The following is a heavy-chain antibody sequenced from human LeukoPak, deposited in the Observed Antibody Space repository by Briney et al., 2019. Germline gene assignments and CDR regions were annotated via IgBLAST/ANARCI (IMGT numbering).Heavy chain of an antibody. Sequence: QVQLQQWGAGLLKPSETLSLTRAVYGGSFSGYYWSWIRQPPGKGLEWIGEIYHSGSTNYNPSLKSRVTISVDKSKNQFSLKLSSVTAADTAVYYCARVGPVTMIVVKLPPYYFDYWGQGTLVTVSS. CDR1: GGSFSGYY. D-gene: IGHD3-22*01. CDR3: ARVGPVTMIVVKLPPYYFDY. CDR2: IYHSGST. J-gene: IGHJ4*02. V-gene: IGHV4-34*01.